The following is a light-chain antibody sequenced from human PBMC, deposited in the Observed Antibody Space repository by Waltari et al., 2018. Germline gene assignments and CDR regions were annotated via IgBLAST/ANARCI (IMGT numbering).Light chain of an antibody. CDR3: QQRSNWPMYT. J-gene: IGKJ2*01. Sequence: DIQMTQSPSSLSASVGDRVTITCRASQSITSSLNWYQQKPGKAPKLLIHTVSSLQSGVPSRFSGSGSGTDFTLTISSLEPEDFAVYYCQQRSNWPMYTFGQGTKLEIK. V-gene: IGKV1-39*01. CDR2: TVS. CDR1: QSITSS.